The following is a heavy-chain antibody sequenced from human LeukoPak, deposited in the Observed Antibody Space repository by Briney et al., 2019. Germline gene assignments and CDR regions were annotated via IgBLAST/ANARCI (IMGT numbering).Heavy chain of an antibody. CDR3: VKRADYYGMDV. D-gene: IGHD6-25*01. CDR2: ITWNSGNI. Sequence: GGSLRLSCAASGFSFSTYGMHWVRHAPEKGLEWVSGITWNSGNIGYAASVKGRFTISRDNAKNSLYLQMNSLRAEDTALYYCVKRADYYGMDVWGRGTTVTVSS. V-gene: IGHV3-9*01. J-gene: IGHJ6*02. CDR1: GFSFSTYG.